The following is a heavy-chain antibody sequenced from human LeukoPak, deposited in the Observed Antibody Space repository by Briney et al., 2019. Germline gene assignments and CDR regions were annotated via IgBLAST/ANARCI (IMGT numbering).Heavy chain of an antibody. CDR3: AREGKAAAASD. J-gene: IGHJ4*02. Sequence: PGGSLRLSCAASGFTFSSYDMHWVRQATGKGLEWVSAIGTAGDTYYPGSVKGRFTISRENAKNTLYLQMNSLRAEDTAVYYCAREGKAAAASDWGQGTLVTVSS. D-gene: IGHD6-13*01. CDR2: IGTAGDT. CDR1: GFTFSSYD. V-gene: IGHV3-13*01.